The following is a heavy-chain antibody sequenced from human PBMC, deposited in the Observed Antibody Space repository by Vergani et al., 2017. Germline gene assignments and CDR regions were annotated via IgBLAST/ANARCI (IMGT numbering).Heavy chain of an antibody. D-gene: IGHD5-12*01. CDR1: GFTFSSYG. CDR2: ISYDGSNK. CDR3: AKIYSGYSSSRFDY. Sequence: QVQLVESGGGVVQPGRSLRLSCAASGFTFSSYGMHWVRQAPGKGLEWVAVISYDGSNKYYADSVKGRFTISRDNSKNTLYLQMNSLRAEDTAVYYCAKIYSGYSSSRFDYWGQGTLVTVSS. V-gene: IGHV3-30*18. J-gene: IGHJ4*02.